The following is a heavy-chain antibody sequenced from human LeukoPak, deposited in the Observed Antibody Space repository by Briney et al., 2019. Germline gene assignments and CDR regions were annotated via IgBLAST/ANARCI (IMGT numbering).Heavy chain of an antibody. CDR1: GYTLTAYH. CDR2: INPNSGGT. CDR3: ARGPHWDPHFDY. Sequence: ASVKVSCKASGYTLTAYHMHWVRQAPGQGLEWMGWINPNSGGTNYAQKFQGRVTMTRDTSISTAYMELSGLRSDDTAVYYCARGPHWDPHFDYWGQGTLVTVSS. J-gene: IGHJ4*02. D-gene: IGHD7-27*01. V-gene: IGHV1-2*02.